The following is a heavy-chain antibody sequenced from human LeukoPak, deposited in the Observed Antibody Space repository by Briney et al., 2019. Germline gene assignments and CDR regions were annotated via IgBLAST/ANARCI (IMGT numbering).Heavy chain of an antibody. Sequence: GGPLRLSCAASGFTFSSYAMHWVRQAPGKGLEWVAVISYDGSNKYYADSVKGRFTISRDNSKNTLYLQMNSLRAEDTAVYYCAKELAATWGQRFDYWGQGTLVTVSS. V-gene: IGHV3-30*04. D-gene: IGHD1-26*01. CDR2: ISYDGSNK. CDR3: AKELAATWGQRFDY. J-gene: IGHJ4*02. CDR1: GFTFSSYA.